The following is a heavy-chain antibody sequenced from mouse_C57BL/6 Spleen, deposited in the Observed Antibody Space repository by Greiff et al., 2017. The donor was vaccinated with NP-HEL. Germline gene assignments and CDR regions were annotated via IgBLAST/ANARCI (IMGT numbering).Heavy chain of an antibody. CDR1: GYTFTSYW. CDR3: ARFITTVVAYWYFDV. Sequence: VQLQQSGTELVKPGASVKLSCKASGYTFTSYWMHWVKQRPGQGLEWIGNINPSNGGTNYNEKFKSKATLTVDKSSSTAYMQLSSLTSEDSAVYYCARFITTVVAYWYFDVWGTGTTVTVSS. D-gene: IGHD1-1*01. CDR2: INPSNGGT. V-gene: IGHV1-53*01. J-gene: IGHJ1*03.